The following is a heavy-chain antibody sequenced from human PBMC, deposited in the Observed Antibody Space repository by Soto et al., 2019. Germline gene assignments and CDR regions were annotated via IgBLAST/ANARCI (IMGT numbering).Heavy chain of an antibody. Sequence: SVKVSCKASGGTFSSYAISWVRQAPGQGLEWMGGIILIFGTANYAQKFQGRVTITAGESTSTAYMELSSLRSEDTAVYYCARDHYYDSSGYLWFDPWGQGTLVTVSS. CDR1: GGTFSSYA. D-gene: IGHD3-22*01. V-gene: IGHV1-69*13. J-gene: IGHJ5*02. CDR3: ARDHYYDSSGYLWFDP. CDR2: IILIFGTA.